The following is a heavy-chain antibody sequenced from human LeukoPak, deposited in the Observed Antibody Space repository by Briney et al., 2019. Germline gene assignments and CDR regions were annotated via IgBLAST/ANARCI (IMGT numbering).Heavy chain of an antibody. CDR2: ISAYYANT. D-gene: IGHD3-22*01. CDR3: GRVDSSGLLGY. CDR1: GYTFTSYD. Sequence: GASVKVSCKASGYTFTSYDISWVRHAPGQGLEWMGWISAYYANTNYAQKLQGRVTMTTDTSTSTAYMELRSLRSDDTAVYYCGRVDSSGLLGYWGQGTLVTVSS. V-gene: IGHV1-18*01. J-gene: IGHJ4*02.